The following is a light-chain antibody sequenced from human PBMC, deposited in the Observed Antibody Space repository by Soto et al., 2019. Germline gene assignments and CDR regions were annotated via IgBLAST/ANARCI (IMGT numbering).Light chain of an antibody. CDR1: NSDVGVYNY. J-gene: IGLJ1*01. Sequence: QSVLTQPASVSGSPGQSITISCTGTNSDVGVYNYVSWYQQHPGKAPKLMIYNVSNRPSGVSNRFSGSKSGNTASLTISGLRAEDEADYYCSSYTSSAILYVFGTGTKLTVL. V-gene: IGLV2-14*03. CDR2: NVS. CDR3: SSYTSSAILYV.